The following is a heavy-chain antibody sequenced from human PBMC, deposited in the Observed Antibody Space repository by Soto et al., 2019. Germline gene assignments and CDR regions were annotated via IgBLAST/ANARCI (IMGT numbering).Heavy chain of an antibody. CDR1: GFTFSSYA. Sequence: GGSLRLSCAASGFTFSSYAMHWVRQAPGKGLEWVAVISYDGSNKYYADSVKGRFTISRDNAENSLYLQMNSLRAEDTAVYYCVRHTCPIDCYSLGYWGLGTLVTVSS. D-gene: IGHD2-21*02. CDR2: ISYDGSNK. J-gene: IGHJ4*02. V-gene: IGHV3-30-3*01. CDR3: VRHTCPIDCYSLGY.